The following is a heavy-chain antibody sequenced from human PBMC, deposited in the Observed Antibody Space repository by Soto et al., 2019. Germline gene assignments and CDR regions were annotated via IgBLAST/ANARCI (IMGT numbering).Heavy chain of an antibody. J-gene: IGHJ5*02. CDR2: INHSGST. CDR1: GGSFSGYY. CDR3: ARVGSTRRRNWFDP. Sequence: SETLCLTCAVYGGSFSGYYWRWIRQPPGKGLEWIGEINHSGSTNYNPSLKSRVTISVDTSKNQFSLKLSSVTAADTAVYYCARVGSTRRRNWFDPWGQGTLVTVSS. V-gene: IGHV4-34*01. D-gene: IGHD2-2*01.